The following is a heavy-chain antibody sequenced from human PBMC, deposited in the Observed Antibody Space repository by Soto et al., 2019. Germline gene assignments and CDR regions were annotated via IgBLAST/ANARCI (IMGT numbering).Heavy chain of an antibody. V-gene: IGHV3-30*18. CDR3: AKARIAVAGTLDY. D-gene: IGHD6-19*01. J-gene: IGHJ4*02. CDR2: ISYDGSNK. CDR1: GFTFSNYG. Sequence: QVQLVESGGGVVQPGRSLRLSCAASGFTFSNYGVHWVRQAPGKGLEWVAIISYDGSNKYYADSVKGRFAISRDNSKNTLYLQMNSLRAEDTAVYYCAKARIAVAGTLDYWGQGTLVTVSS.